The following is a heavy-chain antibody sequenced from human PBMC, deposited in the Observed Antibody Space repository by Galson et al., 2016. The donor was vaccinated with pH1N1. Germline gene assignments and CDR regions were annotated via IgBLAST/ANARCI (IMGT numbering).Heavy chain of an antibody. J-gene: IGHJ2*01. CDR2: IIPIFNTA. V-gene: IGHV1-69*13. CDR1: GYTFTSYD. CDR3: AREDYYDTDLSDWYFDL. Sequence: SVKVSCKASGYTFTSYDINWVRQAPGQGLEWMGGIIPIFNTAKYARNFQGIVTITADESTTTAYMELSSLRSDDTAVYFCAREDYYDTDLSDWYFDLWGRGTLLTVSS. D-gene: IGHD3-22*01.